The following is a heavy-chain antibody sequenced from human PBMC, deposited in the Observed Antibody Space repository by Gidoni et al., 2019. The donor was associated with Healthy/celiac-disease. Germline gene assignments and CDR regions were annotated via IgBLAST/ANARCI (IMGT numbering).Heavy chain of an antibody. CDR1: GGTFSSYA. CDR3: AREGEDDFWSGTIGSYGMDV. J-gene: IGHJ6*04. CDR2: IIPIFGTA. Sequence: QVQLVQSGAEVKKPGYSVKVSCKASGGTFSSYAISWVRQAPGQGLEWMGGIIPIFGTANYAQKFQGRVTITADESTSTAYMELSSLRSEDTAVYYCAREGEDDFWSGTIGSYGMDVWGKGTTVTVSS. D-gene: IGHD3-3*01. V-gene: IGHV1-69*01.